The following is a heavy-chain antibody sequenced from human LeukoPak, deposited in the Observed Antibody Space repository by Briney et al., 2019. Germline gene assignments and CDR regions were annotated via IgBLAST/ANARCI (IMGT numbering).Heavy chain of an antibody. CDR1: GVIVRSNY. CDR3: ARVVDHDYGDYYLDY. D-gene: IGHD4-17*01. V-gene: IGHV3-66*01. CDR2: LYHGGST. J-gene: IGHJ4*02. Sequence: GGSLRLSCVGSGVIVRSNYMTWVRQAPGKGLEWVSILYHGGSTYYADSVKGRFSISRDTSKNTLYLQMNSLRAEDTAVYYCARVVDHDYGDYYLDYWGQGALVTVSS.